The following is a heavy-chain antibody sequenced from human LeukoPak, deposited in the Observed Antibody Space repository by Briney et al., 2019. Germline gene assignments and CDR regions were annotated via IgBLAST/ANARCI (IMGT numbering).Heavy chain of an antibody. J-gene: IGHJ4*02. V-gene: IGHV3-73*01. CDR3: ATRGMDYNYVEAGGD. CDR1: GFTFSGSA. Sequence: GGSLRLSCAASGFTFSGSAMHWVRQASGKGLEWVGRIRSKANSYATAYAASVKGRFTISRDNSKNTLYLQMNSLRVDDTAVYYCATRGMDYNYVEAGGDWGQGTLVTVSS. D-gene: IGHD3-16*01. CDR2: IRSKANSYAT.